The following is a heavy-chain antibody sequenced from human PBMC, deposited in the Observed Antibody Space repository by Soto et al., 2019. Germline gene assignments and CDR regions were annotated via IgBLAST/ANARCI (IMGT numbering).Heavy chain of an antibody. V-gene: IGHV4-39*01. Sequence: QLQLQESGPGLVKPSETLSLTCSVSGDSINSDSYYWGWIRQPPGKGLEWIGSIYYRGNTYYNPSLKTRVNISLDKSKSQFSLKPNSVTAAASAVYFCARLEGLATISYSFDYWGQGTLGTVSS. D-gene: IGHD5-12*01. J-gene: IGHJ4*02. CDR1: GDSINSDSYY. CDR2: IYYRGNT. CDR3: ARLEGLATISYSFDY.